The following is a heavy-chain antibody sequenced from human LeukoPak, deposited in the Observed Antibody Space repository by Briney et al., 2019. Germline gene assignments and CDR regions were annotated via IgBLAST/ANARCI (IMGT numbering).Heavy chain of an antibody. D-gene: IGHD6-13*01. Sequence: ASVKVSCKASGYTFTNFVIHWVRQAPGQRLEWLGWINPSNDDTKYSQKFQDRVTITRDTSASTAYMELSSLRSEDTALYYCARDQIGVAAAAYWGQGTLVTVSS. J-gene: IGHJ4*02. CDR3: ARDQIGVAAAAY. CDR2: INPSNDDT. V-gene: IGHV1-3*01. CDR1: GYTFTNFV.